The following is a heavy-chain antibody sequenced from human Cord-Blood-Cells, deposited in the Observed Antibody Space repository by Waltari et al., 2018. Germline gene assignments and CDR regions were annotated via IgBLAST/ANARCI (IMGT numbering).Heavy chain of an antibody. J-gene: IGHJ4*02. CDR2: INPNSGGT. Sequence: QVQLVQSGAVVKKPGASVKVSCKASEYTFTGLHIHWVRQAPGQGLEWMGWINPNSGGTNYAQKFQGRVTMTRDTSISTAYMELSRLRSDDTAVYYCARLTGDFDYCGQGTLVTVSS. V-gene: IGHV1-2*02. CDR3: ARLTGDFDY. CDR1: EYTFTGLH. D-gene: IGHD7-27*01.